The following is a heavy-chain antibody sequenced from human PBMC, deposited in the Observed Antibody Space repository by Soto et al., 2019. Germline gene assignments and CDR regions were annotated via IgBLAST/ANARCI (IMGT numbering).Heavy chain of an antibody. D-gene: IGHD2-2*01. J-gene: IGHJ5*02. Sequence: EVQLVKTGGGLIQPGGSLRLSCAASGFTVSNTYMTWVRQPPGKGLECVSVIYTAGGTNYEDSVKGRFIISRDTSKNTLYLQMNSLRAEDTDVYYCARALPVAKGGFDPWGQGTLVTVSS. CDR3: ARALPVAKGGFDP. V-gene: IGHV3-53*02. CDR1: GFTVSNTY. CDR2: IYTAGGT.